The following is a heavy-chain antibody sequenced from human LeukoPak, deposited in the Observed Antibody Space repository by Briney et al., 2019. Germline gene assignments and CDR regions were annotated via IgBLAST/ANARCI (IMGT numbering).Heavy chain of an antibody. CDR2: MHYSGST. D-gene: IGHD1-1*01. V-gene: IGHV4-39*01. CDR3: ARHSSLRTFDY. J-gene: IGHJ4*02. Sequence: SETPSLTCAVSGGSISSSSYYWGWIRQPPGKGLEWIGSMHYSGSTYYNPSLKSRVTISVDTSKNQFSLKLSSVTAADTALYYCARHSSLRTFDYWGQGTLVTVSS. CDR1: GGSISSSSYY.